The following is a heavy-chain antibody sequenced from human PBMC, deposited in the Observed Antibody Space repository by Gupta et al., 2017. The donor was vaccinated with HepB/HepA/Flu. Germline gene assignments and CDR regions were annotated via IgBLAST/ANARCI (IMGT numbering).Heavy chain of an antibody. J-gene: IGHJ3*01. V-gene: IGHV3-66*01. CDR1: GFNVSDSP. CDR2: IYTGGTP. D-gene: IGHD6-13*01. CDR3: VRDRPESGTDAFDL. Sequence: EVQLLESGGALVQPGGSLRLSCGVSGFNVSDSPMGWVRQAPGKGLEWGSVIYTGGTPSYAASMRDRFSISRDNSKNTVYLHMTSLGADASAIYFCVRDRPESGTDAFDLLGQGTVVTVSP.